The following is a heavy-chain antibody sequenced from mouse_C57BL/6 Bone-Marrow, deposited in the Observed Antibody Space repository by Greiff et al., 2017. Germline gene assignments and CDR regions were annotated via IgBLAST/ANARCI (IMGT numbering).Heavy chain of an antibody. CDR1: GFTFSSYG. CDR3: ARRWLGKDYAMDY. D-gene: IGHD2-3*01. J-gene: IGHJ4*01. Sequence: EVQGVESGGDLVKPGGSLKLSCAASGFTFSSYGMSWVRQTPDKRLEWVATISSGGSYTYYPDSVKGRFTISRDNAKNTLYLQMSSLKSEYTAMYYVARRWLGKDYAMDYWGQGTSVTVSS. CDR2: ISSGGSYT. V-gene: IGHV5-6*01.